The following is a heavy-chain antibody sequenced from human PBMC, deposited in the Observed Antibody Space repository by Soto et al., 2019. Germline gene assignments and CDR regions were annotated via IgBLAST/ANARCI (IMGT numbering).Heavy chain of an antibody. D-gene: IGHD2-2*01. V-gene: IGHV3-23*01. CDR3: AKLGSSSWSPHYYFDY. Sequence: PGGSLRLSCAASGFTFNNYAMGWVRQASGKGLEWVSAITSSGGDTYSADSVKGRFTISRDNSKNTLYLQMNNLRAEDTAIYYCAKLGSSSWSPHYYFDYWGQGNLVTVSS. CDR1: GFTFNNYA. J-gene: IGHJ4*02. CDR2: ITSSGGDT.